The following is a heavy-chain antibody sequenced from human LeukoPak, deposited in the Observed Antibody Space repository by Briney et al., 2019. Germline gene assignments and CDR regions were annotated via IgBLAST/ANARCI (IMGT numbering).Heavy chain of an antibody. CDR3: AREGGPYRPLDY. V-gene: IGHV4-4*02. J-gene: IGHJ4*02. CDR1: GGSISNTNW. Sequence: SETLSLTCGVSGGSISNTNWWTWVRQPPGKGLEWIGEVNPQGSTNYNPSLKSRVAISVDKSENHLSLKLTSVTAADTAVYYCAREGGPYRPLDYSGQGTLVTVAS. CDR2: VNPQGST.